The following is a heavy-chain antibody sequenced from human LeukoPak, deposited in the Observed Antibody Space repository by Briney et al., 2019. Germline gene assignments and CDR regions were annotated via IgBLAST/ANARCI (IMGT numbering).Heavy chain of an antibody. CDR2: MNTDGSSI. Sequence: PGGSLRLSCAAPGFTFSSHWMHWVRQAPGKGLVRVSRMNTDGSSINYADSVKGRFTISRDNAKNTLYLQMNSLRAEDTAVYYCARGGEGYNGPGFNWGQGTLVTVSS. J-gene: IGHJ4*02. CDR1: GFTFSSHW. V-gene: IGHV3-74*01. D-gene: IGHD5-12*01. CDR3: ARGGEGYNGPGFN.